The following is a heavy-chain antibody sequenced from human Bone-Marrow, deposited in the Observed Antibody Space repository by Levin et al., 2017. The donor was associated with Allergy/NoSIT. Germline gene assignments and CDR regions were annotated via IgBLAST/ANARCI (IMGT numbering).Heavy chain of an antibody. V-gene: IGHV4-30-2*01. CDR1: GGSITSGGYS. D-gene: IGHD5-12*01. CDR3: ARVGGYDSFDF. J-gene: IGHJ4*02. Sequence: PSETLSLTCAVSGGSITSGGYSWSWIRQPPGKGLEWIGCIHHSGSTYYNPSLKSRVTISIHRSTNQFSLNLTSVTAADTAIYYCARVGGYDSFDFWGQGTLVTVSS. CDR2: IHHSGST.